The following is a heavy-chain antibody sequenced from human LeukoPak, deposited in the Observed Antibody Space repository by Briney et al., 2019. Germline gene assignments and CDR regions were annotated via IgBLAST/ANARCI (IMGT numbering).Heavy chain of an antibody. J-gene: IGHJ4*02. CDR1: GFTFSSYG. V-gene: IGHV3-53*01. CDR3: ARTHSSGYYFDY. Sequence: GGSLRLSCVASGFTFSSYGMSWVRQAPGKGLEWVSVIYSSGSTYYADSVKGRFTISRDNSKNALYLQLNNLRVEDTAVYHCARTHSSGYYFDYWGQGTLVTVSS. CDR2: IYSSGST. D-gene: IGHD3-22*01.